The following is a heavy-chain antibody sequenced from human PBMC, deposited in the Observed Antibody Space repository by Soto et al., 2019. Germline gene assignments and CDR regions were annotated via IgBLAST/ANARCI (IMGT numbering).Heavy chain of an antibody. CDR2: IYPGDSDT. CDR3: ARVYYDSSGYHYYFDY. J-gene: IGHJ4*02. D-gene: IGHD3-22*01. CDR1: GYSFTSYW. Sequence: PGESLKISCKGSGYSFTSYWIGWVRQMPGKGLEWMGIIYPGDSDTRYSPSFQGQVTISADKSISTAYLQWSSLKASDTAMYYCARVYYDSSGYHYYFDYWGQGTLVTVSS. V-gene: IGHV5-51*01.